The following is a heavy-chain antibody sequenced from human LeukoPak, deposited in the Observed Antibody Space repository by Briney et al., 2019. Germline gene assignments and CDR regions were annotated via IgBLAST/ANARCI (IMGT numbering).Heavy chain of an antibody. V-gene: IGHV3-48*03. CDR2: ISRGGRTV. J-gene: IGHJ4*02. D-gene: IGHD3-22*01. CDR3: ARVAMIVAKPYDN. Sequence: PGGSLRLSCAVSGFTFSRYWMSWVRQAPGKGLDWVAYISRGGRTVDYADSVKGRFTISRGSAKNALYLQMNSLRAEDTAVYYCARVAMIVAKPYDNWGQGTLVTVSS. CDR1: GFTFSRYW.